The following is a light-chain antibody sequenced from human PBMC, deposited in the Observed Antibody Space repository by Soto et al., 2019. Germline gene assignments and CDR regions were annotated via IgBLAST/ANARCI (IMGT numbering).Light chain of an antibody. CDR3: QQYGSSSWT. Sequence: EIVLTQSPGTLSLSPGERATLSCRASQSVSSSYLAWYQQKPGQAPRLLIYGTYSRATAIPDRFSGSGSGTDFTLTISRLEPEDFAVYYCQQYGSSSWTFGQGTKVGIK. V-gene: IGKV3-20*01. CDR2: GTY. CDR1: QSVSSSY. J-gene: IGKJ1*01.